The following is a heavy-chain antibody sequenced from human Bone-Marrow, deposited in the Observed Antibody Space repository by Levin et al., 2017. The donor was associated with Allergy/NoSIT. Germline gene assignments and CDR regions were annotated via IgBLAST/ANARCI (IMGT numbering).Heavy chain of an antibody. D-gene: IGHD2-8*02. V-gene: IGHV3-74*01. J-gene: IGHJ5*02. CDR2: ISIDGGTT. CDR3: TGEVPVGFTGGQYYNWFEP. CDR1: GFTFSSHW. Sequence: GGSLRLSCATSGFTFSSHWMHWVRQAPGKGLEWVSRISIDGGTTTYADSVRGRFTISRENAKSTLYLQMNNLRVEDTAVYFCTGEVPVGFTGGQYYNWFEPWGPGTLVTVSS.